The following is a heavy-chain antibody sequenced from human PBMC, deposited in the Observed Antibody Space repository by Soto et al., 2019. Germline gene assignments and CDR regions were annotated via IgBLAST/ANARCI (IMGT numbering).Heavy chain of an antibody. CDR3: AKDLQVTMVESDAFDM. V-gene: IGHV3-30*18. CDR1: GFTFGSYG. CDR2: ISHDGSNA. Sequence: GGSLRLSCAASGFTFGSYGMHWVRQAPGKGLEWVAVISHDGSNAYYGDSVKGRLTISRDNSKNTLYLQMNSLRAEDTAVYYCAKDLQVTMVESDAFDMWGQGTMVTVSS. J-gene: IGHJ3*02. D-gene: IGHD3-10*01.